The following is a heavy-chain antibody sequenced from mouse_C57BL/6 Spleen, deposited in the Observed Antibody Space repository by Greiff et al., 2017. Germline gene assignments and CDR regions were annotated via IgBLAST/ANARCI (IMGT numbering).Heavy chain of an antibody. CDR1: GYTFTSYW. V-gene: IGHV1-69*01. D-gene: IGHD2-4*01. Sequence: VQLQQPGAELVMPGASVKLSCKASGYTFTSYWMHWVKQRPGQGLEWIGEIDPSDSYTNYNQKFKGKSTLTVDKSSSTAYMQLSSLTSEDSAVYYCARSVYDYEPYWGQGTLVTVSA. J-gene: IGHJ3*01. CDR2: IDPSDSYT. CDR3: ARSVYDYEPY.